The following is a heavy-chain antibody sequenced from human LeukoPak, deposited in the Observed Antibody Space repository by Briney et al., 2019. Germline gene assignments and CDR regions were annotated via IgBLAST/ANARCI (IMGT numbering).Heavy chain of an antibody. J-gene: IGHJ6*03. CDR3: ARDKRGYDFPTHYYYYMDV. CDR1: GFSFSNYE. V-gene: IGHV3-48*03. Sequence: GGSLRLSCAASGFSFSNYEMNWVRQAPGKGLEWISYISYTGSTTYQPDSVKGRFTISRDNAKNSLYLQMNSLRAEDTAVYYCARDKRGYDFPTHYYYYMDVWGKGTTVTISS. D-gene: IGHD5-12*01. CDR2: ISYTGSTT.